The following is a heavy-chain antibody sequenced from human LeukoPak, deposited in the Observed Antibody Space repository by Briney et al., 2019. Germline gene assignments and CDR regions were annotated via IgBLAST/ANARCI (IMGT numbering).Heavy chain of an antibody. D-gene: IGHD4-23*01. J-gene: IGHJ4*02. CDR2: ISAYNGNT. V-gene: IGHV1-18*01. CDR3: AREPLGATVVTAPFDY. Sequence: ASVKVSCKASGYTFTSYGISWVRQAPGQGLEWMGWISAYNGNTNYAQKLQGRVTMTTDTSTSTAYMELRSLRSDDTAVYYCAREPLGATVVTAPFDYWGQGTLVTVSS. CDR1: GYTFTSYG.